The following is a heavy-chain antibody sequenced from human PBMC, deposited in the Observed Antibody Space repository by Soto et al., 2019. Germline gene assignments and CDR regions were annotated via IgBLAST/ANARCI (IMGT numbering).Heavy chain of an antibody. D-gene: IGHD3-3*01. J-gene: IGHJ4*02. CDR2: IKQDGSET. CDR3: ARDKEPIAFWSGYAY. Sequence: EVQLVESGGGLVQPGGSLRLSCAASGFTFKTYWMSWVRQAPGKGLEWVASIKQDGSETYYVDSVKGRFSISRDNAKNSLYLRMKSLRAEDTAVFYCARDKEPIAFWSGYAYWGQGTLVTVSS. CDR1: GFTFKTYW. V-gene: IGHV3-7*03.